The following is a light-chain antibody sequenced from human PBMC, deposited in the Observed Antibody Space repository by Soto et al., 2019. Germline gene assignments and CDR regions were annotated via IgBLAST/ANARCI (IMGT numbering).Light chain of an antibody. Sequence: DIQMTQSPSTLSASVGDRVTITCRASQSISSWLAWYQQKPGKAPKLLIYKASSLESGVPSRFSGSGSGTEFTLTIISLQPDDFATYYCQQYNSYSPETFGQGTKLEIK. CDR2: KAS. CDR3: QQYNSYSPET. CDR1: QSISSW. J-gene: IGKJ2*01. V-gene: IGKV1-5*03.